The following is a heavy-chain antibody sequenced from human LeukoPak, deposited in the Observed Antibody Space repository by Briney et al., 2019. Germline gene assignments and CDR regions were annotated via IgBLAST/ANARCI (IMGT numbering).Heavy chain of an antibody. D-gene: IGHD2-2*02. CDR1: GFTFSSYS. J-gene: IGHJ4*02. CDR3: VRMGCSSTSCYTPTFDY. V-gene: IGHV3-48*01. Sequence: GGSLRLSCAASGFTFSSYSMNWVRQAPGRGLGWVSYISSSSSTIYYADSVKGRFTISRDNAKNSLYLQMNSLRAADTAVYYCVRMGCSSTSCYTPTFDYWGQGTLVTVSS. CDR2: ISSSSSTI.